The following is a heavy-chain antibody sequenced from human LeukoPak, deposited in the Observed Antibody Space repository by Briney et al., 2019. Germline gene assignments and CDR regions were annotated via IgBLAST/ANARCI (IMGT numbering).Heavy chain of an antibody. Sequence: GGSLRLSCSASGFTFSTYAMHWVRHAPGKGLEPVSSINSDGRNTYYADSVKGRFTISRDNSNNTLYLQMSSLRAEDTAVYYCVKRDAYDSSGYYGNWGQGTLVTVSS. D-gene: IGHD3-22*01. J-gene: IGHJ4*02. CDR3: VKRDAYDSSGYYGN. V-gene: IGHV3-64D*06. CDR1: GFTFSTYA. CDR2: INSDGRNT.